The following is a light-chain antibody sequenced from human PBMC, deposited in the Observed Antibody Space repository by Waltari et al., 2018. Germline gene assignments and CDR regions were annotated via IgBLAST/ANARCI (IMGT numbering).Light chain of an antibody. CDR1: NSGRKS. CDR2: DDS. J-gene: IGLJ2*01. CDR3: LVWHSTTDHHGV. V-gene: IGLV3-21*04. Sequence: SYVVTQSPSVSVAPGEAARHPWGGDNSGRKSAPWYPQGHGQAPVLVISDDSDRPSGIPEGFSGSNAGNTATLTISWVEADDEADDYCLVWHSTTDHHGVFGGGTKLTVL.